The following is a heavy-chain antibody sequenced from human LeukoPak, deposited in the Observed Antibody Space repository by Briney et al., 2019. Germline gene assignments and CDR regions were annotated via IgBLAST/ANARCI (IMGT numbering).Heavy chain of an antibody. J-gene: IGHJ4*02. CDR3: ARMRAGRDYYDSSGYYAY. CDR2: IYPGDSDT. CDR1: GYSFTSYW. Sequence: GESLKISCKGSGYSFTSYWIGWVRQMPGKGLEWMGIIYPGDSDTRYSPSFQGQVTISADKSISTAYLQWSSLKASDTAMYYCARMRAGRDYYDSSGYYAYWGQGTLVTVSS. V-gene: IGHV5-51*01. D-gene: IGHD3-22*01.